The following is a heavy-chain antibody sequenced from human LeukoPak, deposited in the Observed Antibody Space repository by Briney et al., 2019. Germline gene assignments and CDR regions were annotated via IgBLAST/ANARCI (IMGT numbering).Heavy chain of an antibody. D-gene: IGHD2-8*01. Sequence: PSETLSLTCAVSGGSVSSSGYYWSWTRQPPGKGLEWIAYIYYTGRTNYNPSLKSRVTISLDTSNSQFSLKLSSVTAADTAVYYCARRIESLYYFDYWGQGTLVTVSS. CDR3: ARRIESLYYFDY. CDR1: GGSVSSSGYY. J-gene: IGHJ4*02. V-gene: IGHV4-61*08. CDR2: IYYTGRT.